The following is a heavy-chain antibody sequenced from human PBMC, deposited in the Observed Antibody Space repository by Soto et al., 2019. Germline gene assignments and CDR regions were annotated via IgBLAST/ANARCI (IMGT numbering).Heavy chain of an antibody. V-gene: IGHV3-30*18. J-gene: IGHJ5*02. Sequence: QVQLVESGGGVVQPGRSLRLSCAASGFTFSSYGMHWVRQAPGKGLEWVAVISYDGSNKYYADSVKGRFTISRDNSKNTVYLQMNSLRAEDTAVYYCAKDGYRYGLRPRGWFDTWGPGTLFTVSS. CDR1: GFTFSSYG. CDR2: ISYDGSNK. CDR3: AKDGYRYGLRPRGWFDT. D-gene: IGHD5-18*01.